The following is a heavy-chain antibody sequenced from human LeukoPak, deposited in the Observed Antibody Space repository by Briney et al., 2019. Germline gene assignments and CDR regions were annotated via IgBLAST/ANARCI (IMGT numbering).Heavy chain of an antibody. CDR3: HSSGWYVQGNY. D-gene: IGHD6-19*01. J-gene: IGHJ4*02. V-gene: IGHV3-23*01. CDR1: GFIFSTYA. CDR2: ISSSGGST. Sequence: PGGSLRLSCAASGFIFSTYAMSWVRQAPGKGLEWVSGISSSGGSTYYADSVKGRFTISRDNSKNTLYLQMNSLRAEDTAVYYAHSSGWYVQGNYWGQGTLVTVSS.